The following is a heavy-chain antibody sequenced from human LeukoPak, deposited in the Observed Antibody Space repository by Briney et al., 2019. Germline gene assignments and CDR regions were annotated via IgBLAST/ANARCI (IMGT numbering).Heavy chain of an antibody. CDR3: AKLYTGDVNPFDC. J-gene: IGHJ4*02. Sequence: GGSLRLSCTVSGFTVSSNSMSWVRQAPGKGLEWVALISYDGRNKYYADSVKGRFTISRDNSKNTLYLQMNSLRAEDTAVYYCAKLYTGDVNPFDCWGQGTLVTVSS. D-gene: IGHD3-10*02. V-gene: IGHV3-30*18. CDR1: GFTVSSNS. CDR2: ISYDGRNK.